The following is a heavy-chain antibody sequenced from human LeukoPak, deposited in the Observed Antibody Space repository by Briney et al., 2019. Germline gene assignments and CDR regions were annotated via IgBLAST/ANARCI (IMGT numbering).Heavy chain of an antibody. CDR3: ARDKNGYYYDSSGYYSFDY. Sequence: GASVKVSCKASGGTLSSYAISWVRQAPGQGLEWMGRIIPIFGTANYAQKFQGRVTITADKSTSTAYMELSSLRSEDTAVYYCARDKNGYYYDSSGYYSFDYWGQGTLVTVSS. J-gene: IGHJ4*02. CDR1: GGTLSSYA. CDR2: IIPIFGTA. D-gene: IGHD3-22*01. V-gene: IGHV1-69*06.